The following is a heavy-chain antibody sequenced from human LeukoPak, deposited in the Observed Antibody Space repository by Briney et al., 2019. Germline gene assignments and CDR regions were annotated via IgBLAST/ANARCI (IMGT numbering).Heavy chain of an antibody. V-gene: IGHV4-59*01. J-gene: IGHJ3*01. Sequence: SETLSLTCTVSGGSISGFFWSWIRQLPGKGLEWIGYIYYTGSTNYNPSLKSRVTISVDTSKNQFSLKLSSVTTADTAIYYCAKTRFCISTSCYADTWGQGTMVTVSS. CDR1: GGSISGFF. CDR3: AKTRFCISTSCYADT. CDR2: IYYTGST. D-gene: IGHD2-2*01.